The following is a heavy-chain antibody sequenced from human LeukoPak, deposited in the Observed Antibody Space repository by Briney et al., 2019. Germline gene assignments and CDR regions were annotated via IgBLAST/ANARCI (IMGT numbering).Heavy chain of an antibody. D-gene: IGHD6-25*01. CDR2: IKKDGSEK. CDR3: ARVSGVYYYNYGMDV. Sequence: PGGSLRLSCAASGFTFSSYAMRWVRQAPGKGLEWVANIKKDGSEKYYVDSVKGRFTISRDNTKNSLFLQMNSLRAEDTAVYYCARVSGVYYYNYGMDVWGQGTTVTVSS. J-gene: IGHJ6*02. CDR1: GFTFSSYA. V-gene: IGHV3-7*01.